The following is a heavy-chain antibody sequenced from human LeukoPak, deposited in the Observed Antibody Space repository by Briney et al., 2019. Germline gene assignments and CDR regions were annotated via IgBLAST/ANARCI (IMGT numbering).Heavy chain of an antibody. CDR3: ARSVAANYYFDY. CDR2: INHSGST. Sequence: SETLSLTCAVYGGSFSGHYWSWIRQPPGKGLEWIGEINHSGSTNYNPSLKSRVTISVDTSKNQFSLKLSSVTAADTAVYYCARSVAANYYFDYWGQGTLVTVSS. V-gene: IGHV4-34*01. CDR1: GGSFSGHY. D-gene: IGHD2-15*01. J-gene: IGHJ4*02.